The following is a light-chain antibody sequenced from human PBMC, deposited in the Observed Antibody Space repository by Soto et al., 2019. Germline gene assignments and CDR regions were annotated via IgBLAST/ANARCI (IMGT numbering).Light chain of an antibody. Sequence: DIQMTQSPSTLSASLGDRVTITCRASRAISDWLGWYQQRPGKAPKLLIYRASRLESGVPSRFSGSGSGTEFTLTISGLQPDDFATYYCQQYNTFSFTFGQGTKLEI. CDR1: RAISDW. J-gene: IGKJ2*01. V-gene: IGKV1-5*03. CDR2: RAS. CDR3: QQYNTFSFT.